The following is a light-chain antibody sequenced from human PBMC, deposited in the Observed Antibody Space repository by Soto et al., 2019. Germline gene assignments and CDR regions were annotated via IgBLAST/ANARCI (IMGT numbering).Light chain of an antibody. CDR1: QSVTDN. CDR2: GAS. J-gene: IGKJ2*01. V-gene: IGKV3-15*01. CDR3: QQSNNWPYT. Sequence: EIVMTQSPATLSVSPGERATLSCRASQSVTDNLAWYQQKPGQAPRLLIHGASTRATGIPARFSGSGSGTEFTLTISSLQSEDFALYYCQQSNNWPYTFGQGTKLEIK.